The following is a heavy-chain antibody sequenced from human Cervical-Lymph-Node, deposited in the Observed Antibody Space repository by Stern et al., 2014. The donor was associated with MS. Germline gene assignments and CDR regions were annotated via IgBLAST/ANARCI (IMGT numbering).Heavy chain of an antibody. D-gene: IGHD3-22*01. J-gene: IGHJ3*01. V-gene: IGHV5-51*01. CDR3: VGSRDSAGYDTFDL. Sequence: VQLVQSGAELKKPGESLKLSCSTSGYTFSNFWIGWVCQMPAKGMEWMGVVYPADSGTTSCPSFHGQVTTSADDSISTPYLQWRSLKASDTAMYYCVGSRDSAGYDTFDLWGQGTMLIVSS. CDR1: GYTFSNFW. CDR2: VYPADSGT.